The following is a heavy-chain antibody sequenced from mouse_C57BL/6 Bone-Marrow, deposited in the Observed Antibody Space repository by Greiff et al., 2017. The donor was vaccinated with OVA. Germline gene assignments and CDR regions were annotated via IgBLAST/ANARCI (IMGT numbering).Heavy chain of an antibody. CDR3: TTEDFDY. J-gene: IGHJ2*01. CDR2: IDPENGDT. Sequence: EVQRVESGAELVRPGASVKLSCTASGFNIKDDYMHWVKQRPEQGLAWIGWIDPENGDTEYASKFQGKATITADTSSNTAYLQLSSLTSEDTAVYYCTTEDFDYWGQGTTLTVSS. CDR1: GFNIKDDY. V-gene: IGHV14-4*01.